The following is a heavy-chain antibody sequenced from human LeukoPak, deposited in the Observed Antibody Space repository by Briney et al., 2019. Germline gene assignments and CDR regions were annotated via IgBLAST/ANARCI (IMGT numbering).Heavy chain of an antibody. CDR3: ARGGGGSITIFGVPWDYYYYYGMDV. J-gene: IGHJ6*02. Sequence: VASVTVSCKASGYTFTGYYMHWVRQAPGQGLEWMGWINPNSGGTNYAQKFQGRVTITRDTSISTAYMELSRLRSDDTAVYYCARGGGGSITIFGVPWDYYYYYGMDVWGQGTTVTVSS. CDR1: GYTFTGYY. D-gene: IGHD3-3*01. V-gene: IGHV1-2*02. CDR2: INPNSGGT.